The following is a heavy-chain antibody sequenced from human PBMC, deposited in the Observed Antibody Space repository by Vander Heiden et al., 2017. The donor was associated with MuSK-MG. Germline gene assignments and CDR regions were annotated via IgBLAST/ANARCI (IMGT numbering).Heavy chain of an antibody. CDR1: GFTFTSYA. J-gene: IGHJ4*02. D-gene: IGHD6-19*01. V-gene: IGHV3-23*01. CDR3: AKVRPRWQWLAGGYYFDY. CDR2: ISGSGGST. Sequence: EVQLLESRGGLVQPGGSLRLSGAASGFTFTSYAVSWLRQAPGKGLEWVSAISGSGGSTYYEDSVKGRFTISRDNSKNTLYLQMNSLRAEDTAVYYCAKVRPRWQWLAGGYYFDYWGQGTLVTVSS.